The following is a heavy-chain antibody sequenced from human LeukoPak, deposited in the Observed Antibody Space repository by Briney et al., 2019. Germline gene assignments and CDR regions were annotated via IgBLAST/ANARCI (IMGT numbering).Heavy chain of an antibody. J-gene: IGHJ4*02. V-gene: IGHV3-30-3*01. D-gene: IGHD6-6*01. Sequence: GGSLRLSCAASGFTFSSYAVHWVRQAPGKGLVWVAIISYDGSNKYYADSVKGRFTISRDNSKSTLYLQMNSLRAEDTAVYYCARSKSSSSPNFDYWGQGTLVTVSS. CDR2: ISYDGSNK. CDR1: GFTFSSYA. CDR3: ARSKSSSSPNFDY.